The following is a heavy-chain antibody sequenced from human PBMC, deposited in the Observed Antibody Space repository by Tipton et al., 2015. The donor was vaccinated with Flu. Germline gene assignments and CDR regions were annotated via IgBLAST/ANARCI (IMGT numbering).Heavy chain of an antibody. CDR3: ASSNYYDSSGFPDY. CDR2: NTGRGIT. CDR1: GFSVSSHY. V-gene: IGHV3-66*01. D-gene: IGHD3-22*01. J-gene: IGHJ4*02. Sequence: SLRLSCAASGFSVSSHYMSWVRQAPGKGLEWVSVNTGRGITYYADSVKGRFTVSRDNSKNSLYLQMNSLRAEDTAVYYCASSNYYDSSGFPDYWGQGTLVTVSS.